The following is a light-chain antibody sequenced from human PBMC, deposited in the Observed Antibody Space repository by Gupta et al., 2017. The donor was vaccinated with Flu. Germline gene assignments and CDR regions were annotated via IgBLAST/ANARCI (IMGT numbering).Light chain of an antibody. CDR1: QSISSS. CDR2: GAS. Sequence: ATLSLSPGDRATFSCRASQSISSSLAWYQQKPGQAPRLLIYGASSRATGIPAWFSGSGSGTEFILTISSLQSEDAAVYYCQQYKHWPPLTFGGGTKVEIK. J-gene: IGKJ4*01. V-gene: IGKV3-15*01. CDR3: QQYKHWPPLT.